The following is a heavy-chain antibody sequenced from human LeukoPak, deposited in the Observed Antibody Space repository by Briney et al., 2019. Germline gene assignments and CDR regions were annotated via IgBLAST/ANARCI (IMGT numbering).Heavy chain of an antibody. CDR3: AGYLVGLHYYYYGMDV. D-gene: IGHD2-15*01. V-gene: IGHV4-34*01. CDR2: INHSGST. Sequence: PSETLSLTCAVYGGSFSGYYWSWIRQPPGKGAEWIGEINHSGSTNYNPSLKSRVTISVDTSKNQFSLKLSSVTAADTAVYYCAGYLVGLHYYYYGMDVWGQGTTVTVSS. CDR1: GGSFSGYY. J-gene: IGHJ6*02.